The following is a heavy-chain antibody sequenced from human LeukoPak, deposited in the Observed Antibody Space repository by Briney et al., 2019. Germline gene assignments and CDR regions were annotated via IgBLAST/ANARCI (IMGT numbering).Heavy chain of an antibody. CDR2: IRSKAYGGTT. CDR1: GFTFGDYA. J-gene: IGHJ3*02. D-gene: IGHD1-14*01. CDR3: TRDQGWNHGGDAFDI. V-gene: IGHV3-49*04. Sequence: GGSLRLSCTASGFTFGDYAMSWVRQAPGKGLEGVGFIRSKAYGGTTEYAASVKGRFTISRDDSKSIAYLQMNSLKTEDTAVYYCTRDQGWNHGGDAFDIWGQGTMVTVSS.